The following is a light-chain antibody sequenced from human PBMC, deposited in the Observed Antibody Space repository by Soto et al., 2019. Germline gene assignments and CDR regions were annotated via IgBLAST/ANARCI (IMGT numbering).Light chain of an antibody. CDR2: DAS. CDR3: QQRSNWLT. Sequence: EIVLTQSPATLSLPPGERATLSCRASQSLSSYLAWYQQKPGQAPRLLIYDASNRATGIPARFSGSGSGTDFTLTISSLEPEDFAVYYCQQRSNWLTFGGGTKVEIK. V-gene: IGKV3-11*01. CDR1: QSLSSY. J-gene: IGKJ4*01.